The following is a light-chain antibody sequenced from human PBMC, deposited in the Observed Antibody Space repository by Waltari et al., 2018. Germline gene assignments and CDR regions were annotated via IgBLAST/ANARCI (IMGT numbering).Light chain of an antibody. J-gene: IGKJ1*01. CDR1: QSDSSSY. CDR3: QQYGNSPVT. Sequence: EIVLTQSPGTLSLSPGERATLSCRASQSDSSSYLAWYQQKPGQAPRLLIYDASSRATGIPDRFSGSGSGTDFTLTINKLEPEDFAVFYCQQYGNSPVTFGQGTKVEIK. V-gene: IGKV3-20*01. CDR2: DAS.